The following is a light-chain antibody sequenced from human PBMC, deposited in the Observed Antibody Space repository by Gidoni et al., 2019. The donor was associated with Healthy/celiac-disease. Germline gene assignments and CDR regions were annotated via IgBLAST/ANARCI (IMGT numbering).Light chain of an antibody. CDR1: QSISSW. CDR3: QQYNSYST. V-gene: IGKV1-5*01. J-gene: IGKJ2*01. CDR2: DAS. Sequence: DIRMTQSPSTLSASVGDRVTITCRASQSISSWLAWYQQKPGKAPKLLIYDASSLESGVPSRFSGSGSGTEFTLTISSLQPDDFATYYCQQYNSYSTFGQXTKLEIK.